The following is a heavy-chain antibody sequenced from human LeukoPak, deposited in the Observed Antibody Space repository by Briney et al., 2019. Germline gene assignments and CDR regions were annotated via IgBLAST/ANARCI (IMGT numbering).Heavy chain of an antibody. CDR2: IYYGGST. Sequence: SETLSLTCTVSGGSISSSDYYWGWIRQPPGKGLEWIGSIYYGGSTYYNPSLKSRVTISVDTSMNQFSLRLSFVATADTAVYYCARALGYCSGGSCTRGYNWFDPWGQGTLVTVPS. D-gene: IGHD2-15*01. V-gene: IGHV4-39*01. CDR1: GGSISSSDYY. CDR3: ARALGYCSGGSCTRGYNWFDP. J-gene: IGHJ5*02.